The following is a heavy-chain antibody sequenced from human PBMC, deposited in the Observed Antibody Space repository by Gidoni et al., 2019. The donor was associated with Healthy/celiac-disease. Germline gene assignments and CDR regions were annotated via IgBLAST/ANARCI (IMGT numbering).Heavy chain of an antibody. CDR2: ISSSGSTT. CDR1: GFTFSDYY. J-gene: IGHJ6*02. V-gene: IGHV3-11*04. Sequence: QVQLVESGGGLVKPGGSLRLSCAASGFTFSDYYMSWIRQAPGKGLEWVSYISSSGSTTYYADSVKGRFTISRDNAKNSLYLQMNSLRAEDTAVYYCARDSPTPLPPLRYFDWSDYYYYGMDVWGQGTTVTVSS. CDR3: ARDSPTPLPPLRYFDWSDYYYYGMDV. D-gene: IGHD3-9*01.